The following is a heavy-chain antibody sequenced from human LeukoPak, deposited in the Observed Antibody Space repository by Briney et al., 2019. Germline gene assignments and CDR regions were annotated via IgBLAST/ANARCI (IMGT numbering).Heavy chain of an antibody. J-gene: IGHJ3*02. CDR1: GGSFSGYY. CDR2: IYYSGST. D-gene: IGHD6-13*01. Sequence: SETLSLTCAVYGGSFSGYYWSWIRQPPGKGLEWIGYIYYSGSTNYNPSLKSRVTISVDTSKNQFSLKLSSVTAADTAVYYCAREGSSSWYIRSAFDIWGQGTMVTVSS. V-gene: IGHV4-59*01. CDR3: AREGSSSWYIRSAFDI.